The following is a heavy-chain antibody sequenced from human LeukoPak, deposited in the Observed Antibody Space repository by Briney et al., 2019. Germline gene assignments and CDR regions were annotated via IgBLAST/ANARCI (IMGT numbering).Heavy chain of an antibody. CDR2: IYTSGST. D-gene: IGHD6-19*01. V-gene: IGHV4-4*07. CDR1: GGSISSYY. CDR3: ARDPSPRYSSGWYWFDP. J-gene: IGHJ5*02. Sequence: SSETLSLTCTVSGGSISSYYWSWIRQPAGKGLEWIGRIYTSGSTNYNPSLKSRVTMSVDTSKNQFSLKLSSVTAADTAVYYCARDPSPRYSSGWYWFDPWGQGTLVTVSS.